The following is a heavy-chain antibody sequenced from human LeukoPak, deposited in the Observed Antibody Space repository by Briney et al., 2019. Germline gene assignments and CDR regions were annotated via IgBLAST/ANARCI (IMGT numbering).Heavy chain of an antibody. CDR3: ARGRGWLQSTPFDY. Sequence: SETLSLTCTVSGGSISSDYWSWIRQPPGKGLEWIGYIYYSGSTNYNPSLKSRVTISVDTSKNQFALKLSSVTAADTAVYYCARGRGWLQSTPFDYWGQVTLVTVSS. V-gene: IGHV4-59*01. J-gene: IGHJ4*02. D-gene: IGHD5-24*01. CDR2: IYYSGST. CDR1: GGSISSDY.